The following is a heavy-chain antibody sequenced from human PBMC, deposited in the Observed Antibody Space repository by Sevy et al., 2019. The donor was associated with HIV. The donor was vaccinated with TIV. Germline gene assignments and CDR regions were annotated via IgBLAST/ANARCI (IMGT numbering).Heavy chain of an antibody. Sequence: GGSLRLSCAASGFTFSSYSMNWVRQAPGKGLEWVSYISSSSSTIYYADSVKGRFTISRDNAKNSLYLQMNSLRDEDXXXXYCASGGXXXLXSITGISNFDYWGQGTLVTVSS. CDR3: ASGGXXXLXSITGISNFDY. CDR2: ISSSSSTI. CDR1: GFTFSSYS. D-gene: IGHD1-20*01. V-gene: IGHV3-48*02. J-gene: IGHJ4*02.